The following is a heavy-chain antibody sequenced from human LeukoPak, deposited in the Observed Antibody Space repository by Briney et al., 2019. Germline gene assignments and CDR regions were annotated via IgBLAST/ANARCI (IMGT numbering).Heavy chain of an antibody. CDR1: GFTFSSYS. V-gene: IGHV3-21*01. J-gene: IGHJ4*02. CDR2: ISSSSTYI. D-gene: IGHD1-26*01. Sequence: GSLRLSCAASGFTFSSYSMNWVRQAPGKGLGWVSSISSSSTYIYYADSVKGRFTISRDNAKNSLYLQMNSLRAEDTAVYYCARGQSESGYFDYWGQGTLVTVSS. CDR3: ARGQSESGYFDY.